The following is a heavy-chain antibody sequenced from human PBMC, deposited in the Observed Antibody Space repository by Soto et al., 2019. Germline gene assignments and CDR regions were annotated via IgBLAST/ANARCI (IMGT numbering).Heavy chain of an antibody. CDR2: ISGSGGST. V-gene: IGHV3-23*01. CDR3: SYAFYSSTSPCYYYYYMDV. Sequence: GGSLRLSCAASGFTFSSYAMSWVRQAPGKGLEWVSAISGSGGSTYYADSVKGRFTISRDNSKNTLYLQMNSLRAEDTAVYFCSYAFYSSTSPCYYYYYMDVWGKGTTVTVSS. CDR1: GFTFSSYA. D-gene: IGHD6-6*01. J-gene: IGHJ6*03.